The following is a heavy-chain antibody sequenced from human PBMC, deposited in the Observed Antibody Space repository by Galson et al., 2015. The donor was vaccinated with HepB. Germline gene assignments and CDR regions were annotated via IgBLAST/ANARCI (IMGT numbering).Heavy chain of an antibody. Sequence: SVKVSCKASGYRFTDYYMHWVRQAPGQGLEWMGWINPTSGRTNYAQKFQGRVTMTRDASTYTAYMDLGRLTSDDTALYYCARDSSPPQHNWNLEGYNWFHPWGQGTLVIVS. CDR1: GYRFTDYY. CDR3: ARDSSPPQHNWNLEGYNWFHP. CDR2: INPTSGRT. V-gene: IGHV1-2*02. J-gene: IGHJ5*02. D-gene: IGHD1-20*01.